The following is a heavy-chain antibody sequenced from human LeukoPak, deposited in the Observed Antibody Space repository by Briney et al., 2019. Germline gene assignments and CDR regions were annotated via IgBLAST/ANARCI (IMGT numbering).Heavy chain of an antibody. Sequence: PGGSLRLSCAASGLTFSSYWMSWVRQAPGKGLEWVANIKQDGILKHYVGSVKGRFTISRDNAENSLYLQMNSLRAEDTAVYYCATSSDAPGNSWGQGTLVTVSS. CDR2: IKQDGILK. CDR1: GLTFSSYW. CDR3: ATSSDAPGNS. J-gene: IGHJ4*02. D-gene: IGHD2-2*01. V-gene: IGHV3-7*01.